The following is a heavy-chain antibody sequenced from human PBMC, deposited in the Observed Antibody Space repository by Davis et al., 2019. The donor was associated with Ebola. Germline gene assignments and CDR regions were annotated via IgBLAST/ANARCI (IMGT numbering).Heavy chain of an antibody. Sequence: PSETLSLTCTVSGGSISSYYWSWIRQPPGKGLEWIGYIYYSGSTNYNPSLKSRVTISVDTSKNQFSLKLSSVTAADTAVYYCARLPYYYDSSGYYYGMDVWGQGTTVTVSS. CDR3: ARLPYYYDSSGYYYGMDV. CDR2: IYYSGST. D-gene: IGHD3-22*01. CDR1: GGSISSYY. V-gene: IGHV4-59*08. J-gene: IGHJ6*02.